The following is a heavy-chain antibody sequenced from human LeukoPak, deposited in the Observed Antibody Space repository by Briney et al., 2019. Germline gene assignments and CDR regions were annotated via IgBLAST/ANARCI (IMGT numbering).Heavy chain of an antibody. D-gene: IGHD6-13*01. CDR2: INPNSGGT. CDR1: GYTFTGYY. V-gene: IGHV1-2*02. J-gene: IGHJ4*02. CDR3: ARWDPTYGTAAAGTTNSN. Sequence: ASVKVSCRASGYTFTGYYMHWVRQAPGQGLEWMGWINPNSGGTNYAQKFQGRVTMTRDTSITTAYMELSRLTSDDTAVYYCARWDPTYGTAAAGTTNSNWGQGTLVTVSS.